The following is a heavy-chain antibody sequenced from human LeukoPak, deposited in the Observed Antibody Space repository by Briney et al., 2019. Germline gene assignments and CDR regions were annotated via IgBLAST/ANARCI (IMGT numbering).Heavy chain of an antibody. V-gene: IGHV4-59*08. CDR1: GGSISSYY. J-gene: IGHJ3*02. CDR2: IYYSGST. Sequence: PSETLSLTCTVPGGSISSYYWSWIRQPPGKGLEWIGYIYYSGSTNYNPSLKSRVTISVDTSKNQFSLKLSSVTAADTAVYYCSGGNGLVFDIWGQGTMVTVSS. D-gene: IGHD2-15*01. CDR3: SGGNGLVFDI.